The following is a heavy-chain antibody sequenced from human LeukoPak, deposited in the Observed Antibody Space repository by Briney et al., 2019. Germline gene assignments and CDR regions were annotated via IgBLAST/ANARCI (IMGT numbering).Heavy chain of an antibody. CDR3: ARDSTIFGWNGMDV. CDR1: GFTFSDYY. D-gene: IGHD3-3*01. CDR2: IKQDGSEK. Sequence: GGSLRLSCAASGFTFSDYYMSWVRQAPGKGLEWVANIKQDGSEKYYVDSVKGRFTISRDNAKNSLYLQMNSLRAEDTAVYYCARDSTIFGWNGMDVWGQGTTVTVSS. J-gene: IGHJ6*02. V-gene: IGHV3-7*01.